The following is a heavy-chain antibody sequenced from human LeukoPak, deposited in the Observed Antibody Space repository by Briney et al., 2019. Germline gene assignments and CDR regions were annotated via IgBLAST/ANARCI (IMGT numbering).Heavy chain of an antibody. D-gene: IGHD3-9*01. CDR1: GGSISSYY. CDR3: ARVRADILTGYSTYNWFDP. V-gene: IGHV4-4*07. CDR2: IYTSGST. Sequence: SETLSLTCTVSGGSISSYYWSWIRQPAGKGLEWIGRIYTSGSTNYNPSLKSRVTMSVDTSKNQFSLKLSSVTAADTAVYYCARVRADILTGYSTYNWFDPWGQGTLVTVSS. J-gene: IGHJ5*02.